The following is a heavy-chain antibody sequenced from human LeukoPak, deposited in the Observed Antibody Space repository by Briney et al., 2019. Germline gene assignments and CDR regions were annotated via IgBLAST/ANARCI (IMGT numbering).Heavy chain of an antibody. D-gene: IGHD5-24*01. Sequence: PSETLSLTCSVSGGSISSHNHHWDWIRQPPWNGLEWIGSIHHSGATYSNPSLRSRLTLSVDMSKNHISLNLSSVTAADTAVYYCARRDNSFDSWGPGTLVTVSS. CDR2: IHHSGAT. CDR3: ARRDNSFDS. CDR1: GGSISSHNHH. J-gene: IGHJ4*02. V-gene: IGHV4-39*02.